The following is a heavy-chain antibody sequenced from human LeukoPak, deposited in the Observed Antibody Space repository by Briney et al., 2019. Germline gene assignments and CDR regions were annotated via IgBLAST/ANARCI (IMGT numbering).Heavy chain of an antibody. Sequence: SETLSLTCTVSGGPISSSNYYWGWIRQPPGKGLEWIGTIYHSGSTYYNPSLKSRISISVDTSKNQFSLKLRSVTAADTAVYYCARPTSKLGSFDYWGQGTLVTVSS. CDR1: GGPISSSNYY. V-gene: IGHV4-39*01. CDR2: IYHSGST. CDR3: ARPTSKLGSFDY. J-gene: IGHJ4*02. D-gene: IGHD2/OR15-2a*01.